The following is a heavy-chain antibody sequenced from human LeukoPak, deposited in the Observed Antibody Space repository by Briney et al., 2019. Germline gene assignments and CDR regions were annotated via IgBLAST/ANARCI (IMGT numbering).Heavy chain of an antibody. D-gene: IGHD4-17*01. J-gene: IGHJ4*02. CDR1: GYTFTGYY. CDR2: INPNSGGT. CDR3: ARARRTRNMYGEYVVLFDY. Sequence: ASVKVSCKASGYTFTGYYMHWVRQAPGQGLEWMGWINPNSGGTNHAQKFQGRVTMTRDTSISTAYMDLSRLKSDDTAVYYCARARRTRNMYGEYVVLFDYWGRGTLVTVSS. V-gene: IGHV1-2*02.